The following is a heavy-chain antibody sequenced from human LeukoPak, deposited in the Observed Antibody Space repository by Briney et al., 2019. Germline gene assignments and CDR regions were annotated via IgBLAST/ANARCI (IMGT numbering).Heavy chain of an antibody. CDR2: IYNSGRT. Sequence: SETLSLTCTVSGDSISSGRYYWSWIRQPAGRGLEWIGRIYNSGRTNYNPSLKSRVTISVDTSKNQFSLKLSSVTAADTAVYYCARVAIVAAAGPEGFDYWGQGTLVTVSS. CDR3: ARVAIVAAAGPEGFDY. J-gene: IGHJ4*02. D-gene: IGHD6-13*01. CDR1: GDSISSGRYY. V-gene: IGHV4-61*02.